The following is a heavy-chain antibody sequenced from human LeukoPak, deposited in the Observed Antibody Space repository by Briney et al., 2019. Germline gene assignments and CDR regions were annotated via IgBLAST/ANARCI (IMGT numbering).Heavy chain of an antibody. CDR2: ITGDGSGA. J-gene: IGHJ4*02. CDR3: AKFAVTTAGDY. D-gene: IGHD1-1*01. V-gene: IGHV3-74*01. Sequence: PGGSLRLSCAASGFTFSSYWMPWVRQAPGKGLVWVSRITGDGSGANYADSVKGRFTISRDNAKNTLYLQMNSLRAEDTAVYYCAKFAVTTAGDYWGQGTLVTVSS. CDR1: GFTFSSYW.